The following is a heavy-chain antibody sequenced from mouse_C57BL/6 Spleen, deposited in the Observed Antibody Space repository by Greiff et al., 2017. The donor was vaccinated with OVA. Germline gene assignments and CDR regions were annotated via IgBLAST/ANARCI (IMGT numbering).Heavy chain of an antibody. V-gene: IGHV1-64*01. D-gene: IGHD4-1*01. CDR2: IHPNSGST. J-gene: IGHJ3*01. Sequence: QVQLQQPGAELVKPGASVKLSCKASGYTFTSYWMHWVKQRPGQGLEWIGMIHPNSGSTNYNEKFKSKATLTVDKSSRTAYMQLSSLTSEVSAVYYCARSLTGYSWFAYWGQGTLVTVSA. CDR3: ARSLTGYSWFAY. CDR1: GYTFTSYW.